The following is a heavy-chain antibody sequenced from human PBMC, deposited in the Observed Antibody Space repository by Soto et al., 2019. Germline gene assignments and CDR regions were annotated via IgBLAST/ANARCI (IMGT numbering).Heavy chain of an antibody. D-gene: IGHD1-26*01. Sequence: QVQLVESGGGVVQPGRSLRLSCAATGFNFSSYGMHWVRQAPGKGLEWVAVIWYHGRSQFYADSVQGRFTISRDNSKKTLYLHMNSLRAEDTAVYYCARWGREMDVWGQGTTVTVSS. CDR3: ARWGREMDV. CDR2: IWYHGRSQ. J-gene: IGHJ6*02. CDR1: GFNFSSYG. V-gene: IGHV3-33*01.